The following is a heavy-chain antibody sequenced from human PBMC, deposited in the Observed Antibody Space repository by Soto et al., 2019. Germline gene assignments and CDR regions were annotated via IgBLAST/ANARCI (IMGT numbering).Heavy chain of an antibody. J-gene: IGHJ6*02. CDR2: MNPNSGNT. Sequence: ASVKVSCKAPGYTFTSYDINWVRQATGQGLEWMGWMNPNSGNTGYAQKFQGRVTMTRNTSISTAYMELSSLRSEDTAVYYCARDGRIAAAGRLYYYYYGMDVWGQGTTVTVSS. V-gene: IGHV1-8*01. CDR3: ARDGRIAAAGRLYYYYYGMDV. CDR1: GYTFTSYD. D-gene: IGHD6-13*01.